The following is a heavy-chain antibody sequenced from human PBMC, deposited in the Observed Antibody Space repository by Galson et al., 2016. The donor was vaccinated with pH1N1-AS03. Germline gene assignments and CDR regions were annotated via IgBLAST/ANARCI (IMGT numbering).Heavy chain of an antibody. CDR1: GFTFSIYA. Sequence: SLRLSCAAPGFTFSIYAMSWVRQAPGKGLEWVSTISGSGTGTYYADSVRGRFTISRDNSENTLYLQMNSLRAEDTAVYYCAKRGGLPSEGMTYFDSWGQGTLVPVSS. CDR2: ISGSGTGT. J-gene: IGHJ4*02. CDR3: AKRGGLPSEGMTYFDS. D-gene: IGHD2-2*01. V-gene: IGHV3-23*01.